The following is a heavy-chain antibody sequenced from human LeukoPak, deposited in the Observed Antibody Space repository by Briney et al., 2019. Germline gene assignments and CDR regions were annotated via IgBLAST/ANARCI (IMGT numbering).Heavy chain of an antibody. D-gene: IGHD1-26*01. V-gene: IGHV3-23*01. CDR3: ATYSGSYWSGGYFDY. Sequence: GGSLRLSCAASGFTFSSYAMSWVRQAPGKGLEWVSAISGSGGSTYYADSVKGRFTISRDNSKNTLYLQMNSLRAEDTAVYYCATYSGSYWSGGYFDYWGQGTLVTVSS. CDR2: ISGSGGST. CDR1: GFTFSSYA. J-gene: IGHJ4*02.